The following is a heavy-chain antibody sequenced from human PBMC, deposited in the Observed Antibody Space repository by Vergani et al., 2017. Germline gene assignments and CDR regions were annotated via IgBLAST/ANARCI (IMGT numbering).Heavy chain of an antibody. D-gene: IGHD4-17*01. CDR1: GFTFSSYC. J-gene: IGHJ6*02. V-gene: IGHV3-7*01. Sequence: EVQLVESGGGLVQPGGSLRLSCAASGFTFSSYCMSWVRQAPGKGLEWVANIKQDGSEKYYVDSVKGRFTISRDNAKNSLYLQMNSLRAEDTAVYYCARDYGDYVGYYYGMDVWGQXP. CDR2: IKQDGSEK. CDR3: ARDYGDYVGYYYGMDV.